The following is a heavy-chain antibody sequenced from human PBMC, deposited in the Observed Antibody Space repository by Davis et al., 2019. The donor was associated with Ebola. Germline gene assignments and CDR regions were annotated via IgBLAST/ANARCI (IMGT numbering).Heavy chain of an antibody. CDR1: GFVFRNYV. D-gene: IGHD5-12*01. CDR3: TLVATALGYYGMDV. Sequence: GESLKISCAASGFVFRNYVMSWVRQAPGKGLEWVSTLGTSADTYYADSVKGRFTISRDNSKNTLHLQMNSLKTEDTAVYYCTLVATALGYYGMDVWGQGTTVTVSS. J-gene: IGHJ6*02. CDR2: LGTSADT. V-gene: IGHV3-23*01.